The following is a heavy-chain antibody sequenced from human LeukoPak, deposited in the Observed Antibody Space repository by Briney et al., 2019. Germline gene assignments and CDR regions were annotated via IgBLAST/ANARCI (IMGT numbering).Heavy chain of an antibody. J-gene: IGHJ4*02. CDR3: ARVYARRYYSDY. Sequence: ASVKVSFKASGYTFTGYYMHWVRQAPGQGLEWMGWINPNSGGTNYAQKFQGRVTMTRDTSISTAYMELSRLRSDDTAVYYCARVYARRYYSDYWGQGTLVTVSS. CDR1: GYTFTGYY. V-gene: IGHV1-2*02. CDR2: INPNSGGT. D-gene: IGHD5/OR15-5a*01.